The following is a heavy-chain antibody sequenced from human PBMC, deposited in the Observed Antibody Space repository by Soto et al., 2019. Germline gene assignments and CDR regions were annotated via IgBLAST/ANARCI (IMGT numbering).Heavy chain of an antibody. CDR1: GYTFSNYW. Sequence: GESLKISCQGSGYTFSNYWIGWVRQVPGKGLEWMGIIYPGDSDTRYSPSFQGQVTISADKSISTAYLQWSSLKASDTAMYYCAGGGVRGVITRTRDYYGMDVWGLGTTVTVSS. CDR2: IYPGDSDT. J-gene: IGHJ6*02. V-gene: IGHV5-51*01. CDR3: AGGGVRGVITRTRDYYGMDV. D-gene: IGHD3-10*01.